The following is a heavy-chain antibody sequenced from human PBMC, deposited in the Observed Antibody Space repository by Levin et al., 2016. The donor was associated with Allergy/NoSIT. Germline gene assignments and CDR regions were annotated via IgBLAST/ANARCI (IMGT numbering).Heavy chain of an antibody. CDR2: IKQDGSEK. Sequence: WIRQPPGKGLEWVANIKQDGSEKYYVDSVKGRFTISRDNAKNSLYLQMNSLRAEDTAVYYCARDFQYSSSWYATANFDYWGQGTLVTVSS. V-gene: IGHV3-7*01. D-gene: IGHD6-13*01. J-gene: IGHJ4*02. CDR3: ARDFQYSSSWYATANFDY.